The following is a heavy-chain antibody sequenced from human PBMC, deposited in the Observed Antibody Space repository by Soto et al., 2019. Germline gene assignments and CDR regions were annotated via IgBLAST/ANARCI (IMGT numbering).Heavy chain of an antibody. CDR1: GFMFSSAW. V-gene: IGHV3-15*01. J-gene: IGHJ4*02. D-gene: IGHD1-1*01. Sequence: EVQVVESGGDLVKPGGSLRLSWFTSGFMFSSAWMNWVRQAPGKGVEGVGRIKSKREGGARDYAEPVKGRFSISRDYSKNTVFLQMNSLRAEDTAVYYCVEGWNDFWGQGTLVNVSS. CDR3: VEGWNDF. CDR2: IKSKREGGAR.